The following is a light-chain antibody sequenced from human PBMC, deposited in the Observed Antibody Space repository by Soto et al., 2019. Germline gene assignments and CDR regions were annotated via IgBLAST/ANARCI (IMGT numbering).Light chain of an antibody. CDR1: QTISSY. CDR2: AAS. Sequence: DIQMTQSPSSLSASVGDRVTITCRASQTISSYLNWYQKKPGKAPKLLIYAASSLQSGVPSRFSGSGSGTDFTLTISSLQPEDFATYYCQQSHSIPYTFGQGTKLESK. V-gene: IGKV1-39*01. CDR3: QQSHSIPYT. J-gene: IGKJ2*01.